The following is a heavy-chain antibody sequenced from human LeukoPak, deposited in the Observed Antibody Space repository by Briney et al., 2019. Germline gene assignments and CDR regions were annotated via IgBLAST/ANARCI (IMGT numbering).Heavy chain of an antibody. CDR1: GLTLSGSA. Sequence: GGSLRLSCAASGLTLSGSAMHWVRQASGKGLEWVGRIKNKPNNYATAYAASVEGRFTISRDDSKNTLYLQMNSLKTEDTAVYYCTTDGLFTDYGDYGYWGQGALVTVSS. CDR3: TTDGLFTDYGDYGY. D-gene: IGHD4-17*01. CDR2: IKNKPNNYAT. V-gene: IGHV3-73*01. J-gene: IGHJ4*02.